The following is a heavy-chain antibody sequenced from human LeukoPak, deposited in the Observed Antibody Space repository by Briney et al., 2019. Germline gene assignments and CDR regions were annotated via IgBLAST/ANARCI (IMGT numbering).Heavy chain of an antibody. V-gene: IGHV3-23*01. CDR2: ISESGDNT. CDR1: GFTFASHA. D-gene: IGHD3-10*01. Sequence: GGSLRLSCVASGFTFASHAVSWVRQAPGKGLEWVSSISESGDNTYYADSVKGRFTISRDTSKNTLYLQMNSLRAEDTAVYYCARYDGGSGPFDYWGQGTLVTVSS. CDR3: ARYDGGSGPFDY. J-gene: IGHJ4*02.